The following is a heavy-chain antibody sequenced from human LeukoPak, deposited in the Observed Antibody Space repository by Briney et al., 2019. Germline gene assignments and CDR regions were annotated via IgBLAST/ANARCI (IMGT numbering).Heavy chain of an antibody. J-gene: IGHJ3*02. CDR1: GFTFRNYA. D-gene: IGHD3-16*01. V-gene: IGHV3-64*01. Sequence: GGSLRLSCAVSGFTFRNYAMHWVRQAPGKGLEYVSTISNNGGSGYYANSVQGRFTISRDNSKNTLYLQMGSLTTEDMAVYYCVRRALDYVRGAFDIWGQGTSVTVSS. CDR3: VRRALDYVRGAFDI. CDR2: ISNNGGSG.